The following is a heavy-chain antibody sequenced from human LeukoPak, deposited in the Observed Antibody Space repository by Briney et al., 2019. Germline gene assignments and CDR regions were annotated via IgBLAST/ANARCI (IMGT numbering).Heavy chain of an antibody. J-gene: IGHJ4*02. D-gene: IGHD5-24*01. Sequence: ASVKVSCKASGYTFTSYAMHWVRQAPGQGLEWMGWITPSGGTNYPQKFQGRVDITRDTSTTTAYMYLSRLTSDDPAVYYCARDRYGDGFAHFAYWGQGALVTVSS. CDR3: ARDRYGDGFAHFAY. V-gene: IGHV1-2*02. CDR1: GYTFTSYA. CDR2: ITPSGGT.